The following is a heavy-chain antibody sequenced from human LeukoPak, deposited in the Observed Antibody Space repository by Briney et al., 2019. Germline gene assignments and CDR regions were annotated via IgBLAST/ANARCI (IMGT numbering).Heavy chain of an antibody. V-gene: IGHV3-23*01. Sequence: GGSLRLSCAASGFTFSSYAMSWVRQAPGKGLEWVSTISDSGGHTYYADSVKGRFTISRDNSNKMIFLQMDSLRVEDTAVYYCAKLWFGDLSRGQAKFDYWGQGTLVTVSA. D-gene: IGHD3-16*01. CDR1: GFTFSSYA. CDR2: ISDSGGHT. CDR3: AKLWFGDLSRGQAKFDY. J-gene: IGHJ4*02.